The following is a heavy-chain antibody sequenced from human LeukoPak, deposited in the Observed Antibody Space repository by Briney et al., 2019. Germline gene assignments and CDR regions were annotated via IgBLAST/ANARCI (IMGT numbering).Heavy chain of an antibody. CDR3: ARGDTAMAKDY. V-gene: IGHV4-59*01. J-gene: IGHJ4*02. CDR1: GGSISSYY. D-gene: IGHD5-18*01. Sequence: PSETLSLTCTVSGGSISSYYWSWIRQPPGKGLEWIGYIYYSGSTNYNPSLKSRVTISVDTSKNQFSLKLSSVTAADTAVYHCARGDTAMAKDYWGQGTLVTVSS. CDR2: IYYSGST.